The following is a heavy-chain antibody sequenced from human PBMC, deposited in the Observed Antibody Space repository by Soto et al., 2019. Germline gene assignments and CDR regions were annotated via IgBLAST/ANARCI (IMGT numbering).Heavy chain of an antibody. CDR1: GFTFSSYS. Sequence: EVQLVESGGGLVQPGGSLSLSCAASGFTFSSYSMNWVRQAPGKGLEWVSYISSSSSTIYYADSVKGRFTISRDNAKNSLYLQMNSLRDEDTAVYYCARDTPFYDSSGYYRTDAFDIWGQGTMVTVSS. D-gene: IGHD3-22*01. CDR2: ISSSSSTI. J-gene: IGHJ3*02. V-gene: IGHV3-48*02. CDR3: ARDTPFYDSSGYYRTDAFDI.